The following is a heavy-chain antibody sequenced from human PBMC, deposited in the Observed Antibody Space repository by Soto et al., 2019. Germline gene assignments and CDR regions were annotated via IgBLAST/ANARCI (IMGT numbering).Heavy chain of an antibody. CDR1: GGSVSSGSYY. CDR3: ARHNYGSGSTYFDY. J-gene: IGHJ4*02. V-gene: IGHV4-61*01. CDR2: IYYSGST. Sequence: SETLSLTCTVSGGSVSSGSYYWSWIRQPPGKGLEWIGYIYYSGSTNYNPSPKSRVTISVDTSKNQFSLKLNSMTAADTAVYYCARHNYGSGSTYFDYWGQGTLVTVSS. D-gene: IGHD3-10*01.